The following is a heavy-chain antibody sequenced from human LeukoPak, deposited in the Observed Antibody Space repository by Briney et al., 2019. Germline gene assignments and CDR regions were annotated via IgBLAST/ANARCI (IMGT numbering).Heavy chain of an antibody. J-gene: IGHJ3*02. CDR1: GGTFSSYA. CDR3: ARDGGGVVVAAPYPPYDAFDI. Sequence: ASVKVSCKASGGTFSSYAISWVRQAPGQGLEWMGRIIPILGIANYAQKFQGRVTITADKSTSTAYMELSSLRSEDTAVYYCARDGGGVVVAAPYPPYDAFDIWGQGTMVTVSS. V-gene: IGHV1-69*04. D-gene: IGHD2-15*01. CDR2: IIPILGIA.